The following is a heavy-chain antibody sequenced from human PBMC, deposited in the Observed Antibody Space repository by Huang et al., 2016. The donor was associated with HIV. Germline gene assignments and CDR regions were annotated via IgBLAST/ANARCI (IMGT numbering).Heavy chain of an antibody. Sequence: QVQLVESGGGLVKPGGSLRLSCAASGFTFSDYYMSWICQDPGNSLEWCSNISSSVSDIYYTDSVKGRFTISRDNAKNSLYLKMNSLRAEDTAVYYCARSSGELGAPHNWGQGTLVTVSS. D-gene: IGHD1-26*01. J-gene: IGHJ4*02. CDR3: ARSSGELGAPHN. CDR2: ISSSVSDI. V-gene: IGHV3-11*01. CDR1: GFTFSDYY.